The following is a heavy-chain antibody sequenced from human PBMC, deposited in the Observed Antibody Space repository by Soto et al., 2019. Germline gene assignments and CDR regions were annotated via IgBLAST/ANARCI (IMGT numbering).Heavy chain of an antibody. CDR2: INAGNGNT. CDR1: GYTFTSYA. V-gene: IGHV1-3*01. CDR3: AREGLVLVPTTVNSDYYYYAMDV. D-gene: IGHD2-2*01. Sequence: ASVKVSCKASGYTFTSYAMHWVRQAPGQRLEWMGWINAGNGNTKYSQKFEGRVTITTDKSTSTAYMELSSLRSDDTAVYYCAREGLVLVPTTVNSDYYYYAMDVWGQGTTVTVS. J-gene: IGHJ6*02.